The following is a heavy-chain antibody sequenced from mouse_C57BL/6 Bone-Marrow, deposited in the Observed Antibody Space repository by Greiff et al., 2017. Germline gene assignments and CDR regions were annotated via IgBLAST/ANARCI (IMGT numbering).Heavy chain of an antibody. CDR3: SRGTNYFDY. Sequence: QVHVKQSGAELVRPGASVKLSCKASGYTFTAYYINWVKQRPGQGLEWFARIYPGSGNTYYNETFKGKATLTAEKSSSTAYMQLSSLTSEDSAVYFWSRGTNYFDYWGQGTTLTVSS. V-gene: IGHV1-76*01. J-gene: IGHJ2*01. D-gene: IGHD3-3*01. CDR2: IYPGSGNT. CDR1: GYTFTAYY.